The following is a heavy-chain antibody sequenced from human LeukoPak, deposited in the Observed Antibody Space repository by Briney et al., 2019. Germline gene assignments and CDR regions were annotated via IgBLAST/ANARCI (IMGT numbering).Heavy chain of an antibody. J-gene: IGHJ3*02. CDR1: GGSFSGHY. CDR3: ARVGGMTTINNAAFDI. CDR2: IIHSGRA. V-gene: IGHV4-34*12. D-gene: IGHD5-24*01. Sequence: KSSETLSLTCAVNGGSFSGHYWTWIRQSPGKGLGWIGEIIHSGRANYSPSLKSRVTISIDKSKKQFSLKLISVTAADTAIYYCARVGGMTTINNAAFDIWGQGTMVTVSS.